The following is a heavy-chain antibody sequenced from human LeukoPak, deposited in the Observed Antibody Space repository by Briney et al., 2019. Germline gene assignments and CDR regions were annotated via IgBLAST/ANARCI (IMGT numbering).Heavy chain of an antibody. J-gene: IGHJ4*02. D-gene: IGHD1-7*01. CDR1: GFTFSSYS. CDR3: ARDLYITGTRDY. V-gene: IGHV3-21*01. Sequence: KPGGSLRLSCAASGFTFSSYSMNWVRQAPGKGLEWVSSISSSSSYIYYADSVKGRFTISRDNAKNSLYLQMNSLRAEDTAVYYCARDLYITGTRDYSRQATLVTVSS. CDR2: ISSSSSYI.